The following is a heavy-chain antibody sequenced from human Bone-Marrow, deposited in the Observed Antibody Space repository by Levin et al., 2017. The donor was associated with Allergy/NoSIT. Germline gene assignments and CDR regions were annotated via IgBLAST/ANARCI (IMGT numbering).Heavy chain of an antibody. J-gene: IGHJ6*02. CDR1: GFTFNDYA. CDR3: ARDTQGGSGMDV. D-gene: IGHD1-26*01. V-gene: IGHV3-33*01. CDR2: IWYDGSNT. Sequence: GESLKISCTASGFTFNDYAIHWVRQAPGKGLEWVAVIWYDGSNTYYADSVKDRFTISRDNSKNTLYLQMNSLRVEDTALYYCARDTQGGSGMDVWGQGTTVTVSS.